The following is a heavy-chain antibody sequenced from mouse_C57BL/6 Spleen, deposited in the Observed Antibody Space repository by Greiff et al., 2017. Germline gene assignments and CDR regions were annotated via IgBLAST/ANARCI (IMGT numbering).Heavy chain of an antibody. J-gene: IGHJ2*01. V-gene: IGHV14-2*01. CDR3: ARDAPDGAY. CDR1: GFNIKDYY. Sequence: VQLQQSGAELVKPGASVKLSCTASGFNIKDYYMHWVKQRTEQGLEWIGRIEPEDGETKYAPKCPGKATITADTSSNTAYLQLSSLTSEDTAVYYCARDAPDGAYWGQGTTLTVSS. CDR2: IEPEDGET.